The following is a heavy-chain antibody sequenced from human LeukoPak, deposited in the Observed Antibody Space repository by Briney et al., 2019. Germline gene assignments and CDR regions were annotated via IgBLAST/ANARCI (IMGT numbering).Heavy chain of an antibody. Sequence: ASVKVSCKASGYVFTGYYMHWVRQAPGQGLEWMGWINPNSGGTNYAQKFQGRVTMTRDTSISTAYMELSRLRSDDTAVYYCARDRARIVGAASYYFDYWGQGTLVTVSS. V-gene: IGHV1-2*02. CDR3: ARDRARIVGAASYYFDY. CDR1: GYVFTGYY. CDR2: INPNSGGT. D-gene: IGHD1-26*01. J-gene: IGHJ4*02.